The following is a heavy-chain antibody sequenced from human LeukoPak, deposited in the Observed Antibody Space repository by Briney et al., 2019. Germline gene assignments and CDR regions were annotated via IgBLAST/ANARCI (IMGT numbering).Heavy chain of an antibody. V-gene: IGHV4-59*12. CDR2: IYYSGST. J-gene: IGHJ4*02. Sequence: SETLSLTCTVSGGSISSYYWSWIRQPPGKGLEWIGYIYYSGSTYYNPSLKSRVTISVDRSKNQFSLKLSSVTAADTAVYYCARLSIAAAVFYFDYWDQGTLVTVSS. D-gene: IGHD6-13*01. CDR1: GGSISSYY. CDR3: ARLSIAAAVFYFDY.